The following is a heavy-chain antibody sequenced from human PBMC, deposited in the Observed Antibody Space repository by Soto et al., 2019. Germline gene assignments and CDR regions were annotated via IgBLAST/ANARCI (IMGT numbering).Heavy chain of an antibody. V-gene: IGHV3-23*01. CDR2: ISGSGDTT. CDR1: GITFGSRA. CDR3: AAGVGMAARPIHY. J-gene: IGHJ4*02. D-gene: IGHD6-6*01. Sequence: EVQLLESGGDLIQPGGSLRLSCVASGITFGSRAMSWVRQAPGEGLEWVSTISGSGDTTFYADSVKGRFPISRDNSKNTLFLQMNRLRAEDTAVYYCAAGVGMAARPIHYWGQGTLVTVSS.